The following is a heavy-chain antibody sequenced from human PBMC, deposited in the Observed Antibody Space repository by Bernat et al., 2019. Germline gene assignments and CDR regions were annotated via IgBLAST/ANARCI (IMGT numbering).Heavy chain of an antibody. CDR1: GFTFSNYA. CDR2: ISGSGGST. D-gene: IGHD6-19*01. J-gene: IGHJ4*02. Sequence: EVQLLESGGGLVQPGGSLRLSCAASGFTFSNYAMNWVRQAPGKGLEWVSGISGSGGSTYYADSVKGRFTISRDNSKNMLYLQMNSLTAEDTAVYHCAKDPGYSSGWLKTYIDYWGQGTLVTVSS. CDR3: AKDPGYSSGWLKTYIDY. V-gene: IGHV3-23*01.